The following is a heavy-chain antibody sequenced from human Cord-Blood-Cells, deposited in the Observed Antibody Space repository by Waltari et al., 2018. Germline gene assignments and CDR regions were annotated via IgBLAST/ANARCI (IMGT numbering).Heavy chain of an antibody. V-gene: IGHV3-7*01. Sequence: EVQLVESGGGVVQPGGSLRLSCAGSGFTFSSYWMSWVRQAPGKGLEGVANIKQDGSEKYYVDSVKGRFTISRDNAKNSLYLQMNSLRAEDTAVYYCAREQDGIAAAYYDYWGQGTLVTVSS. CDR1: GFTFSSYW. CDR3: AREQDGIAAAYYDY. J-gene: IGHJ4*02. CDR2: IKQDGSEK. D-gene: IGHD6-13*01.